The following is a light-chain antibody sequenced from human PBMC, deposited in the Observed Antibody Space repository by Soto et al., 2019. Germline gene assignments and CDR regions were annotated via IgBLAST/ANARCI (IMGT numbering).Light chain of an antibody. V-gene: IGLV2-14*03. J-gene: IGLJ1*01. Sequence: QSALTQPASVSGSPGQSVTISCTGSSSDVGAFNYVSWYQQHPGKALKLMVYDVSDRPSGVSYRFSGSKSGNTASLTISGLQAEDEADYYCSSYTSRNTDVFGAGTKLTVL. CDR3: SSYTSRNTDV. CDR2: DVS. CDR1: SSDVGAFNY.